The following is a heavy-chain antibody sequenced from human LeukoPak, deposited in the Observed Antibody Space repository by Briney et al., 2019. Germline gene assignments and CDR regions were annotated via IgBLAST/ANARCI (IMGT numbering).Heavy chain of an antibody. J-gene: IGHJ5*02. CDR1: NYSIISAYY. V-gene: IGHV4-34*01. CDR2: INHSGST. Sequence: SETLSLTCTFSNYSIISAYYWSWIRQPPGKGLEWIGEINHSGSTNYNPSLKSRVTISVDTSKNQFSLKLSSVTAADTAVYYCARRSPPGYCSGGSCLYNWFDPWGQGTLVTVSS. CDR3: ARRSPPGYCSGGSCLYNWFDP. D-gene: IGHD2-15*01.